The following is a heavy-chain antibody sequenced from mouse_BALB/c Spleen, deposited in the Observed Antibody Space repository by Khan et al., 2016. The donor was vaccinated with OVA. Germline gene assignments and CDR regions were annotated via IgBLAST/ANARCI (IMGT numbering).Heavy chain of an antibody. Sequence: VQLQESGAELVRPGTSVKMSCKAAGYTFTNYWIGWVKQRPGHGLEWIGDIFPGGGYTNYNEKFKGKATLTADTSSSTAYMQRSSLTSEDSAIYYWARRGAARATWDYFDYWGQGTTLTVSS. D-gene: IGHD3-1*01. CDR3: ARRGAARATWDYFDY. V-gene: IGHV1-63*02. CDR2: IFPGGGYT. J-gene: IGHJ2*01. CDR1: GYTFTNYW.